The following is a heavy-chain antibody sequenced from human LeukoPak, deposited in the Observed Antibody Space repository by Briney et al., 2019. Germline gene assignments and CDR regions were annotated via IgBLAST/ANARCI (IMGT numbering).Heavy chain of an antibody. Sequence: ASVTVSCKASGFTFTSSAMQWVRQARGQRLEWIGWIVVGSGNTNYAQKFQERVTITRDMSTSTAYMELSSLRSEDTAVYYCAAVTSSSWANDVWGQGTTVTVSS. J-gene: IGHJ6*02. D-gene: IGHD6-13*01. V-gene: IGHV1-58*02. CDR2: IVVGSGNT. CDR3: AAVTSSSWANDV. CDR1: GFTFTSSA.